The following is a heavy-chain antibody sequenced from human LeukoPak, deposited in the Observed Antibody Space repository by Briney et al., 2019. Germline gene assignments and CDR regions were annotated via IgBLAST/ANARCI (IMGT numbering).Heavy chain of an antibody. CDR2: INPSGGST. D-gene: IGHD3-10*01. CDR1: GYTFTSYY. V-gene: IGHV1-46*01. Sequence: ASVKVSCKASGYTFTSYYMHWVRQAPGQGLEWMGIINPSGGSTNYAQKFQGRVTMTRNTSTNTVYMELSSLRSEDTAVYYCARGPSITMVRGGQWYYYMDVWGKGTTVTISS. J-gene: IGHJ6*03. CDR3: ARGPSITMVRGGQWYYYMDV.